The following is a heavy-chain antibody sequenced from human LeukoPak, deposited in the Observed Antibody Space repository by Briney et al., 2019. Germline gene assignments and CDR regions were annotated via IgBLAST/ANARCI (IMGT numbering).Heavy chain of an antibody. CDR1: GDSISSSGYF. CDR3: ARVARYGGYTQYFQP. J-gene: IGHJ1*01. Sequence: SETLSLTCTVSGDSISSSGYFWGWIRQPPGKGLEWIASVYYSGNTYYNPSLKSRFTISVDTSKNQFSLRLTSVTAADTAVYYCARVARYGGYTQYFQPWGQGTLVTVSS. D-gene: IGHD4-23*01. V-gene: IGHV4-39*07. CDR2: VYYSGNT.